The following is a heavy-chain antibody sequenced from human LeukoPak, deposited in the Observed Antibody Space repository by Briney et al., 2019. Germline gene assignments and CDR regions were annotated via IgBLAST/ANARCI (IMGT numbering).Heavy chain of an antibody. CDR2: INPNSGGT. J-gene: IGHJ4*02. CDR1: GYTFTGYY. V-gene: IGHV1-2*06. Sequence: GASVKVSCKASGYTFTGYYMHWVRQAPGQGLGWMGRINPNSGGTNYAQKFQGRVTMTRDTSISTAYVELSRLRSDDTAVYYCAFLEEWSNFDYWGQGTLVTVSS. CDR3: AFLEEWSNFDY. D-gene: IGHD3-3*01.